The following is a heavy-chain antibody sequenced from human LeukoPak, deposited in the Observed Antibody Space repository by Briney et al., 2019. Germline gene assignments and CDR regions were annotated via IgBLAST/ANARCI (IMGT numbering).Heavy chain of an antibody. CDR3: AKSPYSSSWARFDC. CDR2: ISGGGGST. Sequence: PGGSLRLSCTASGFTFSSYAMSWVRQAPGVGLEWVSAISGGGGSTWYADSVKGRFTISRDNSKNTLYMQMNSLRAENTAVYYCAKSPYSSSWARFDCWGQGTLVTVSS. CDR1: GFTFSSYA. V-gene: IGHV3-23*01. J-gene: IGHJ4*02. D-gene: IGHD6-13*01.